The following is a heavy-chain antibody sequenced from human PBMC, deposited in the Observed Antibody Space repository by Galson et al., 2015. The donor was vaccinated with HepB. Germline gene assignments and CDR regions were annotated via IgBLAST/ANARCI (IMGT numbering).Heavy chain of an antibody. V-gene: IGHV4-39*01. CDR2: ISYRGTT. D-gene: IGHD4/OR15-4a*01. CDR1: GGSISTSSSNYY. J-gene: IGHJ4*02. Sequence: LSLTCTVSGGSISTSSSNYYWVWIRQPPGKGLEWIGSISYRGTTYYNPSLKSRVTISVDTSKNQFSLRLSPVTATDTDLYYCARTIVKTTTPFDYWGQGILVTVSS. CDR3: ARTIVKTTTPFDY.